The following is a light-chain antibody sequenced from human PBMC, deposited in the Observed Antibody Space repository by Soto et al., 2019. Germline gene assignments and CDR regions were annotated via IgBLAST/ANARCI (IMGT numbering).Light chain of an antibody. V-gene: IGKV3-15*01. CDR1: QSVNSD. CDR3: EQNDNWPRT. CDR2: GAS. Sequence: ETVMTQSPSTLSFSPWEIATLSCSASQSVNSDLAWYQKKPGQAPRLLIYGASTRATGIPARFSGGGSGTEFTLTISSLQSEDLAVYYCEQNDNWPRTFGQGT. J-gene: IGKJ1*01.